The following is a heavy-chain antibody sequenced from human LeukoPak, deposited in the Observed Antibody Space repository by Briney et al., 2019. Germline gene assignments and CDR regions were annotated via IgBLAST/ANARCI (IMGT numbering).Heavy chain of an antibody. CDR3: ARAGEGLLAYSFDI. Sequence: GGSLRLSCAASGFTFSSNWMHWVRQGPGKGLVWVSRINSDGSGTSYAGSVKGRFTISRDNAKNTLYLQMNSLRAEDTAVYYCARAGEGLLAYSFDIWGQGTMVTVSS. CDR2: INSDGSGT. CDR1: GFTFSSNW. V-gene: IGHV3-74*01. D-gene: IGHD1-26*01. J-gene: IGHJ3*02.